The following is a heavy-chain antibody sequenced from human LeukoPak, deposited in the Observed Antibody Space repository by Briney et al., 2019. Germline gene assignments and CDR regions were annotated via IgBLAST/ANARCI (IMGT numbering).Heavy chain of an antibody. D-gene: IGHD6-13*01. CDR2: TYYRSKWYN. J-gene: IGHJ5*02. CDR1: GDSVSSNSAA. CDR3: ARDYYISSWQPNWFDP. V-gene: IGHV6-1*01. Sequence: SQTLSLTCAISGDSVSSNSAAWNWIRQSPSRGLEWLGRTYYRSKWYNDYAVSVKSRITINPDTSKNQFSLQLNSVTPEDTAVYYCARDYYISSWQPNWFDPWGQGTLVTVSS.